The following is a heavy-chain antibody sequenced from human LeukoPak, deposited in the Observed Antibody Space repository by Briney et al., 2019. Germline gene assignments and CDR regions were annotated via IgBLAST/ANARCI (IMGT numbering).Heavy chain of an antibody. D-gene: IGHD3-3*01. J-gene: IGHJ6*03. V-gene: IGHV1-8*01. CDR1: GYTFTSYD. CDR2: MNPNSGNT. Sequence: GASVTVSCKASGYTFTSYDINWVRQAPGQGLEWMGWMNPNSGNTGYAQKFQGRVTMTRNTSISTAYMELSSLRSEDTAVYYCARRPYDFWSGYYGETRYYYYYMDVGGKGTTGTVS. CDR3: ARRPYDFWSGYYGETRYYYYYMDV.